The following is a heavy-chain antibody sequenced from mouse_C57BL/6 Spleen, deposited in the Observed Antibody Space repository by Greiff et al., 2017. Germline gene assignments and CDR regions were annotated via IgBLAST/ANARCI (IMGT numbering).Heavy chain of an antibody. J-gene: IGHJ1*03. Sequence: QVQLKQPGTELVKPGASVKLSCKASGYTFTSYWMHWVQQRPGQGLEWIGNINPSNGGPNYNEKFKSKATLTVDKSSSTAYMQLSSLTSEDSAVYYCARETTVVDWYFDVWGTGTTVTVSS. CDR3: ARETTVVDWYFDV. CDR2: INPSNGGP. CDR1: GYTFTSYW. D-gene: IGHD1-1*01. V-gene: IGHV1-53*01.